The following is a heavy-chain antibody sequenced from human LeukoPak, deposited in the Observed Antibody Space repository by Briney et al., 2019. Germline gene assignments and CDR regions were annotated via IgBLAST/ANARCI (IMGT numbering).Heavy chain of an antibody. Sequence: SETLSLTCTVSGGSISSSSYYWGWIRQPPGKGLEWIGSIYYSGSTYYNPSLKSRVTISVDTSKNQFSLKLSSVTAADTAVYYCARSEAGNFYFDYWGQGTLVTVSS. CDR3: ARSEAGNFYFDY. CDR1: GGSISSSSYY. D-gene: IGHD6-19*01. V-gene: IGHV4-39*07. CDR2: IYYSGST. J-gene: IGHJ4*02.